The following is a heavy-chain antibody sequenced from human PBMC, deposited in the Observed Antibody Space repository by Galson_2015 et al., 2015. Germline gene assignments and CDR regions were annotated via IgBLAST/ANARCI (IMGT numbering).Heavy chain of an antibody. D-gene: IGHD6-19*01. J-gene: IGHJ5*02. CDR1: AGTFNSHG. CDR3: ARGLDWFDR. Sequence: SVKVSCKAAAGTFNSHGINWVRQAPGHGLEWMGGIILLFGTTRYAQTFQGRVTITADKSTSTVSMELNSLRSEDTAVYYCARGLDWFDRWGQGTLVTVSS. CDR2: IILLFGTT. V-gene: IGHV1-69*06.